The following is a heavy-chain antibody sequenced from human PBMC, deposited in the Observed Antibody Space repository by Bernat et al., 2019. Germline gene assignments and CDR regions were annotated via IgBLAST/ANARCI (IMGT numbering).Heavy chain of an antibody. J-gene: IGHJ6*02. Sequence: EVQLVESGGGLVQPGGSLRLSCAAYGFTFSSYSRNWVRQAPGKGLEWVSYISSSSSTIYYADSVKGRFTISRDNAKNSLYLQMNSLRAEDTAVYYCARQYYYDSSGYYPVGMDVWGQGTTVTVSS. V-gene: IGHV3-48*01. D-gene: IGHD3-22*01. CDR1: GFTFSSYS. CDR3: ARQYYYDSSGYYPVGMDV. CDR2: ISSSSSTI.